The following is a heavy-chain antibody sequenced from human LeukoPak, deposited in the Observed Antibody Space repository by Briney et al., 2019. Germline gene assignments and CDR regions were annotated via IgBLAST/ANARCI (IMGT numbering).Heavy chain of an antibody. V-gene: IGHV3-7*03. Sequence: GGSLRLSCAASGFTFSSYWMSWVRQAPGKGREWVANIKQDGSEKYYVDSVKGRFTISRDNAKNSLYLQMNSLRAEDTAVYYCAKVYHFGVVLDAFDIWGQGTMVTVSS. CDR3: AKVYHFGVVLDAFDI. D-gene: IGHD3-3*01. CDR2: IKQDGSEK. J-gene: IGHJ3*02. CDR1: GFTFSSYW.